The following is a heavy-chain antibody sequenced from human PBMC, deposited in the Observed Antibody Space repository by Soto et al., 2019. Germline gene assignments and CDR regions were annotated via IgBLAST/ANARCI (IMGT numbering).Heavy chain of an antibody. J-gene: IGHJ4*02. V-gene: IGHV3-30*18. CDR3: AKPRSPMVRGVIITG. D-gene: IGHD3-10*01. CDR2: ISYDGSNK. Sequence: GGSLRLSCAASGFTFSSYGMHWVRQAPGKGLEWVAVISYDGSNKYYADSVKGRFTISRDNSKNTLYLQMNSLRAEDTAVYYCAKPRSPMVRGVIITGWGQGTLVTVSS. CDR1: GFTFSSYG.